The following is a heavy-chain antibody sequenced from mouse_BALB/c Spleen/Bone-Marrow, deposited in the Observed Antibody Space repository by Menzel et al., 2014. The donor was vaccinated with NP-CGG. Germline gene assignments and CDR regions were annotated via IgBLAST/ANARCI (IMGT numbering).Heavy chain of an antibody. CDR3: ARGPHYYGSRDYAMDY. V-gene: IGHV1-18*01. CDR2: INPYNGGT. J-gene: IGHJ4*01. D-gene: IGHD1-1*01. Sequence: VQLQQSGPELVKPGASMKISCKASGYSFTGYTMNWVEQSHGKNLEWIGLINPYNGGTSYNQKFKGKATLTVDMSSSTAYMELLSLTSEDSAVYYCARGPHYYGSRDYAMDYWGQGTSVTVSS. CDR1: GYSFTGYT.